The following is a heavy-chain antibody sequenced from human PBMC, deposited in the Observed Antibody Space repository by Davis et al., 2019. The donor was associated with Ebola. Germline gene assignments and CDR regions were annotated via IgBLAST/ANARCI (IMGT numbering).Heavy chain of an antibody. CDR1: GFTFTNYA. CDR2: ISGRGSST. V-gene: IGHV3-23*01. J-gene: IGHJ6*02. Sequence: GESLKISCAASGFTFTNYAMNWVRQAPGKGLEWVSSISGRGSSTYYADSVKGRFTISRDSSKNTLYLQMTSPRAEDTAVYYCANSYYYGMDVWGQGTTVTVSS. CDR3: ANSYYYGMDV.